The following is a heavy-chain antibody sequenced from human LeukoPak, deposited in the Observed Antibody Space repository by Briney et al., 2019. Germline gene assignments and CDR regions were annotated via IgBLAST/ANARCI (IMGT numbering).Heavy chain of an antibody. CDR2: INPSGGST. V-gene: IGHV1-46*01. D-gene: IGHD2-21*01. J-gene: IGHJ6*03. CDR1: GYTSLSYG. Sequence: ASVKVSCKVSGYTSLSYGFTWVRQAPGQGLEWMGIINPSGGSTSYAQKFQGRVTMTRDTSTSTVYMELSSLRSEDTAVYYCARCGDCYTTNYYYMDVWGKGTTVTVSS. CDR3: ARCGDCYTTNYYYMDV.